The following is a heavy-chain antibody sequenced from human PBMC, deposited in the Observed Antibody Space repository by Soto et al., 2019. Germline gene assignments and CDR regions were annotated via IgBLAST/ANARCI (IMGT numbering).Heavy chain of an antibody. CDR2: ISSRSSTI. J-gene: IGHJ3*02. D-gene: IGHD3-22*01. Sequence: GGSLRLSCSASGFTFSRYSMNGVRPAPGEGLEGVSYISSRSSTIYYADSVKGRFTVSRADAKNSLYLHMNRRSGDDTAVQCGARGVGNYEDAFDIRGQGIMVTVPS. CDR3: ARGVGNYEDAFDI. CDR1: GFTFSRYS. V-gene: IGHV3-48*01.